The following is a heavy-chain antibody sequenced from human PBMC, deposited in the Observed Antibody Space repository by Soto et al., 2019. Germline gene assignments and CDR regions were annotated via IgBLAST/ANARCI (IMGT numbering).Heavy chain of an antibody. CDR3: ARYCSGGSCYSYWFDP. J-gene: IGHJ5*02. Sequence: SVKVSCKASGGTFSSYAISWVRQAPGQGLEWMGGIIPIFGTANYAQKFQGRVTITADESTSTAYMELSSLRSEVTAVYYCARYCSGGSCYSYWFDPWGQGTLVTVSS. CDR1: GGTFSSYA. CDR2: IIPIFGTA. D-gene: IGHD2-15*01. V-gene: IGHV1-69*13.